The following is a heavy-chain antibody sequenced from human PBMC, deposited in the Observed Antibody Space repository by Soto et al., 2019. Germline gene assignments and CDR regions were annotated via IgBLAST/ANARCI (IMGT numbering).Heavy chain of an antibody. CDR2: IIPITATA. J-gene: IGHJ6*02. Sequence: QVQLVQSGAEVKKPGSSVKVSCKASGGTFGSYAISWVRQAPGQGLEWMGGIIPITATANYAQKFQGRVTSTAAESTSAAYVQLSSLRSEDTAVYYCASSQGRRPSSEIYYYYYYGMDVWGPGTTVTVYS. D-gene: IGHD2-2*01. V-gene: IGHV1-69*01. CDR1: GGTFGSYA. CDR3: ASSQGRRPSSEIYYYYYYGMDV.